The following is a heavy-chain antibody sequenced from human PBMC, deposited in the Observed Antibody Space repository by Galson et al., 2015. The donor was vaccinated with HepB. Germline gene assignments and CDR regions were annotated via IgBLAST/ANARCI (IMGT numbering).Heavy chain of an antibody. Sequence: SLRLSCAASEFTFRTYGMHWVRQAPGKGLEWVSAISGSGGSTYYADSVKGRFTISRDNSKNTLYLQMNSLRAEDMAVYYCARDVGSGSGGSWFDYWGQGTLVTVSS. CDR3: ARDVGSGSGGSWFDY. D-gene: IGHD2-15*01. CDR1: EFTFRTYG. V-gene: IGHV3-23*01. J-gene: IGHJ4*02. CDR2: ISGSGGST.